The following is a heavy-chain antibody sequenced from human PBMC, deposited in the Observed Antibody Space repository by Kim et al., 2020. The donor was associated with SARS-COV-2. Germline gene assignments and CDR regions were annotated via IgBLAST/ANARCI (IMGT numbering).Heavy chain of an antibody. Sequence: GESLKISCKGSGYRFTTYWIGWVRQMPGKGLEWMAIIFPADSDTRYNPSFQAQVTISADKSISTAYLQCSSLKASDSGMYYCARPGGRRRRDDAFDIWGQGTMVTVSS. CDR2: IFPADSDT. J-gene: IGHJ3*02. V-gene: IGHV5-51*01. D-gene: IGHD3-16*01. CDR3: ARPGGRRRRDDAFDI. CDR1: GYRFTTYW.